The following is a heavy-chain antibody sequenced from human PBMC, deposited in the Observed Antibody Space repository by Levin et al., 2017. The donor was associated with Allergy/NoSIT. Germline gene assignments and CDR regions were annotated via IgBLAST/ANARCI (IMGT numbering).Heavy chain of an antibody. D-gene: IGHD6-19*01. V-gene: IGHV3-11*01. CDR3: ARGVRWQWLIHYGMDV. Sequence: GESLKISCAASGFTFSDYYMSWIRQAPGKGLEWVSYISSSGSTIYYADSVKGRFTISRDNAKNSLYLQMNSLRAEDTAVYYWARGVRWQWLIHYGMDVWGQGTTVTVSS. CDR1: GFTFSDYY. J-gene: IGHJ6*02. CDR2: ISSSGSTI.